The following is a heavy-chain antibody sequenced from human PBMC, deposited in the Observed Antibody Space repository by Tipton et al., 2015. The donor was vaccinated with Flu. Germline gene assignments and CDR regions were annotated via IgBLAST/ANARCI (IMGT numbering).Heavy chain of an antibody. V-gene: IGHV4-4*07. CDR3: ARDFRVLTRYFDL. J-gene: IGHJ2*01. Sequence: TLSLTCTVSGGSISSYYWSWIRQPAGKGLEWIGRIYTSGSTNYNPSLKSRVTISVDTSKNQFSLKLSSVTAADTAVYYCARDFRVLTRYFDLWGRGTLVTVSS. CDR1: GGSISSYY. CDR2: IYTSGST. D-gene: IGHD3-10*01.